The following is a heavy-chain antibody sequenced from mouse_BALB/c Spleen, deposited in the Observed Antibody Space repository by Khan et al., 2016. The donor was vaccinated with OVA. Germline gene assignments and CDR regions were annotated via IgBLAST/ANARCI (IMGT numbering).Heavy chain of an antibody. D-gene: IGHD6-2*01. CDR3: ARRKRESYYFYY. CDR1: GYTFTNYV. V-gene: IGHV1S136*01. Sequence: EVQLQESGPELVKPGASVKMSCKASGYTFTNYVLHWVKQKPGQGLEWIGYINPYNGGTKYNEKFKGKATLASDRSSITAYMELSSLTSEDSAVDFWARRKRESYYFYYWGPGNTLPPSS. J-gene: IGHJ2*01. CDR2: INPYNGGT.